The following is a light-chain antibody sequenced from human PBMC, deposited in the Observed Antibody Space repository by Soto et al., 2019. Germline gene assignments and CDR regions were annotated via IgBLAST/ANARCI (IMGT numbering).Light chain of an antibody. CDR3: QQYNNWPPGT. CDR2: GAS. J-gene: IGKJ5*01. V-gene: IGKV3-15*01. CDR1: QSVSSN. Sequence: EIVMIQAPAPPFLSPGEKATLSCRASQSVSSNLAWYQQKPGQAPRLLIYGASTRATGIPARFSGSGSGTEFTLTISSLQSEDFAVYYCQQYNNWPPGTFGQGTRLEIK.